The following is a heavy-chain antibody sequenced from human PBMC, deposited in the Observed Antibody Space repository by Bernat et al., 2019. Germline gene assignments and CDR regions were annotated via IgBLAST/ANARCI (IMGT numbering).Heavy chain of an antibody. D-gene: IGHD6-13*01. CDR3: ASHSTGYSSSWSIVY. Sequence: QLQLQESGPGLVKPSETLSLTCTVSGGSISSSSYYWGWIRQPPGKGLEWIGSIYYSGSTYYNPSLKSRVTISVDTSKNQFSLKLSSVTAADTAVYYCASHSTGYSSSWSIVYWGQEPWSPSPQ. V-gene: IGHV4-39*01. CDR1: GGSISSSSYY. CDR2: IYYSGST. J-gene: IGHJ4*01.